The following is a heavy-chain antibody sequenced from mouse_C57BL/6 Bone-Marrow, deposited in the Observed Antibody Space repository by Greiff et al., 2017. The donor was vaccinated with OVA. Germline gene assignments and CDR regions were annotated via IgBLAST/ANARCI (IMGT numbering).Heavy chain of an antibody. Sequence: QVQLQQPGAELVRPGTSVKLSCKASGYTFTSYWMHWVKQRPGQGLEWIGVIDPSDSYTNYNQKFKGKATLTVDTSSSTSYMQLSSLTSEDSAVYYCASATTVVAKSYWGQGTTLPVSS. CDR3: ASATTVVAKSY. J-gene: IGHJ2*01. D-gene: IGHD1-1*01. CDR1: GYTFTSYW. CDR2: IDPSDSYT. V-gene: IGHV1-59*01.